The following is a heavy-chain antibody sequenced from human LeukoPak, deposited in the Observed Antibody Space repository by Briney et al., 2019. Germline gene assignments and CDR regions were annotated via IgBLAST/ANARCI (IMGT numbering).Heavy chain of an antibody. CDR3: ARKGYCSSTTCYGIDY. Sequence: GGSLRLSCAASGFTFDDYGMSWVHQAPGKGLEWVFSMTKNGIMTGYADSVKGRFTISRDNAKSFLYLQMNNLRVEDTAFYYCARKGYCSSTTCYGIDYWGRGTLVTVSS. J-gene: IGHJ4*02. CDR1: GFTFDDYG. V-gene: IGHV3-20*04. CDR2: MTKNGIMT. D-gene: IGHD2-2*01.